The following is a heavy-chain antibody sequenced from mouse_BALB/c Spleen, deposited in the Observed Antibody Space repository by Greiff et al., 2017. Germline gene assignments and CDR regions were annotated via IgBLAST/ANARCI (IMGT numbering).Heavy chain of an antibody. Sequence: VQLQQSGPELVKPGASVKISCKASGYSFTGYYMHWVKQSHVKSLEWIGRINPYNGATSYNQNFKDKASLTVDKSSSTAYMELHSLTSEDSAVYYCARLQTSAYYGNYDAMDYWGQGTSVTVSS. CDR1: GYSFTGYY. J-gene: IGHJ4*01. D-gene: IGHD2-10*01. CDR3: ARLQTSAYYGNYDAMDY. CDR2: INPYNGAT. V-gene: IGHV1-31*01.